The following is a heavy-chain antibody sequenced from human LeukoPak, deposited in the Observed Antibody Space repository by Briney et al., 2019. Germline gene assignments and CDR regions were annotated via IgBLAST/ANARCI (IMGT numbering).Heavy chain of an antibody. J-gene: IGHJ6*03. CDR2: INRNGGST. CDR3: ARDREYSGYGDMDL. D-gene: IGHD5-12*01. Sequence: GGSLRLSCAASGFTFSRNAMHWVRQAPGKGLEHVSGINRNGGSTYYANSVKGRFTISRDNSKSTLYLQMGSLRAEDMAVYYCARDREYSGYGDMDLWGKGTTVTVSS. V-gene: IGHV3-64*01. CDR1: GFTFSRNA.